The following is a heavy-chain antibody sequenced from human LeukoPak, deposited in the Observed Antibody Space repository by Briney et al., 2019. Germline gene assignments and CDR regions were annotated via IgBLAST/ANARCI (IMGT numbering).Heavy chain of an antibody. Sequence: SETLSLTCTVSGGSISNYYWSWIRQPPGKGLEWIGYIYYSGSTNYNPSLKSRVTISVDTSKNQFSLKLSSVTAADTAVYYCARQRDYYDLWFDPWGQGTLVTVSS. CDR2: IYYSGST. D-gene: IGHD3-22*01. CDR1: GGSISNYY. CDR3: ARQRDYYDLWFDP. V-gene: IGHV4-59*08. J-gene: IGHJ5*02.